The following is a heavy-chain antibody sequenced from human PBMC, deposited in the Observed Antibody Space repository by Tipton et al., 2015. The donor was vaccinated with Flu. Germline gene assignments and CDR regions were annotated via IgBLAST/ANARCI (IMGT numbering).Heavy chain of an antibody. D-gene: IGHD4-11*01. Sequence: AVSGYSITSGYFWGWIRQPPGKGLEWIGHRYHSGTTYYNPSLKSRVTISIDRSKNQFSLKLFSVTAADTAVYLCARRDYSNYVSDPKSWFDPWGQGILVTVSS. CDR1: GYSITSGYF. V-gene: IGHV4-38-2*01. J-gene: IGHJ5*02. CDR2: RYHSGTT. CDR3: ARRDYSNYVSDPKSWFDP.